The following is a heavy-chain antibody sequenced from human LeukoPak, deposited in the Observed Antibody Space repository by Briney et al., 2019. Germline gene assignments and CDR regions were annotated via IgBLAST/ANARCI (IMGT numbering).Heavy chain of an antibody. V-gene: IGHV3-30-3*01. CDR3: ARRYYYLIDY. Sequence: GRSLRLSCAASGFTFSSYAMHWVRQAPGKGLEWVAVISYDGSNKYYADSVKGRFTISRVNSKNTLYLQMNSLRAEDTAVYYCARRYYYLIDYWGQGTLVTVSS. J-gene: IGHJ4*02. CDR2: ISYDGSNK. CDR1: GFTFSSYA. D-gene: IGHD3-22*01.